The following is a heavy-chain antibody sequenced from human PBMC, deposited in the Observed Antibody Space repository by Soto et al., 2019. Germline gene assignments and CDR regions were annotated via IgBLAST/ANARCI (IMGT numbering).Heavy chain of an antibody. CDR2: IYWDDSK. D-gene: IGHD1-1*01. V-gene: IGHV2-5*02. Sequence: QITLKESGPTLVKPTQTLTLTCTFSGFSLSTRDVGVGWIRQPPGKALEWLAVIYWDDSKHYSPSLKTRATITKDTSKNQVVLTVTNMGPVDTATYYCAQKGQHYVDYWGQGALVTVSS. CDR3: AQKGQHYVDY. J-gene: IGHJ4*02. CDR1: GFSLSTRDVG.